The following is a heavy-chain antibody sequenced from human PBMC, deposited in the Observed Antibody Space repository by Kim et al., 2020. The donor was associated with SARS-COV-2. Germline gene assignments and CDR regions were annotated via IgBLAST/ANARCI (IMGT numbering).Heavy chain of an antibody. CDR1: GGSISSSSYY. J-gene: IGHJ4*02. CDR2: IYYSGST. V-gene: IGHV4-39*01. D-gene: IGHD3-22*01. Sequence: SETLSLTCTVSGGSISSSSYYWGWIRQHPGKGLEWIGSIYYSGSTYYNPSLKSRVTISVDTSKNQFSLKLSSVTAADTAVYYCATSLVVIIGTNNPYSFDYWGQGTLVTVSS. CDR3: ATSLVVIIGTNNPYSFDY.